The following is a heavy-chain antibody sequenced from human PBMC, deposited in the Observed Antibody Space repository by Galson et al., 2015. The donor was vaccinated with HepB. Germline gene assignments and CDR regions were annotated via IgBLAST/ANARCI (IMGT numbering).Heavy chain of an antibody. CDR3: AREPYSSGWSKRGRYFDY. V-gene: IGHV3-30-3*01. Sequence: SLRLSCAASEFIFNSYAMTWVRQAPGKGLEWVAFISYDGSNKYYADSVKGRFTISRDNSKNTLYLQMNSLRPEDTAVYYCAREPYSSGWSKRGRYFDYWGQGALVTVSS. CDR1: EFIFNSYA. D-gene: IGHD6-19*01. CDR2: ISYDGSNK. J-gene: IGHJ4*02.